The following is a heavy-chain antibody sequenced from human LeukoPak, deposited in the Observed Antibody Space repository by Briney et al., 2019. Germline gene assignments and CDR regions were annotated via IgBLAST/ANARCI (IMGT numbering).Heavy chain of an antibody. J-gene: IGHJ4*02. CDR3: ATVSEY. D-gene: IGHD1-1*01. CDR1: GFTFSTFQ. V-gene: IGHV3-48*03. Sequence: PGGSLRLSCAASGFTFSTFQMTWVRQAPGKGLEWLSYIDGSGRDIFYADSVKGRFTISRDNAENSLYLQMNSLRAEDTAVYYCATVSEYWGQGTLVTVSS. CDR2: IDGSGRDI.